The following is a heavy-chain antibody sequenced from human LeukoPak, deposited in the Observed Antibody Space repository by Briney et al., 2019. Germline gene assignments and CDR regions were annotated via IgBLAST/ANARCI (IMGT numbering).Heavy chain of an antibody. CDR3: ARRGYSSGWYYSDY. V-gene: IGHV4-59*08. Sequence: SETLSLTSTVSGGSISNYYWNWIRQPPGKGLEFIGYIYYSGSTTYNPSLKSRVTISVDTSKNQFSLKLISVTAADTAVYYCARRGYSSGWYYSDYCGQGTLVTVSS. CDR2: IYYSGST. J-gene: IGHJ4*02. CDR1: GGSISNYY. D-gene: IGHD6-19*01.